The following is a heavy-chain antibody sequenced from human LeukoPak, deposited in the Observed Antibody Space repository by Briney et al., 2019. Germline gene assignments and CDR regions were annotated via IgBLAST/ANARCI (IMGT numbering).Heavy chain of an antibody. CDR3: ASDGSSGLLDI. D-gene: IGHD3-22*01. CDR1: GGTLSSYA. V-gene: IGHV1-69*05. Sequence: SVKVSCKASGGTLSSYAISWVRQAPGQGLEWMGRIIPIFGTANYAQKFQGRVTITTDESTSTAYMELSSLRSEDTAVYYCASDGSSGLLDIWGQGTMVTVSS. J-gene: IGHJ3*02. CDR2: IIPIFGTA.